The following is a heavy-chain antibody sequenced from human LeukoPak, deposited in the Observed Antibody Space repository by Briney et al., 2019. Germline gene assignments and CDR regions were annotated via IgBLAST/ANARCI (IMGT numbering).Heavy chain of an antibody. V-gene: IGHV3-21*01. CDR3: AGGQENYFPHYGMDV. CDR2: ISSSSSYI. Sequence: GGSLRLSCAASGFTVSSNYMSWVRQAPGKGLEWVSSISSSSSYIYYADSVKGRFTISRDNAKNSLYLQMNSLRAEDTAVYYCAGGQENYFPHYGMDVWGQGTTVTVSS. CDR1: GFTVSSNY. D-gene: IGHD1-7*01. J-gene: IGHJ6*02.